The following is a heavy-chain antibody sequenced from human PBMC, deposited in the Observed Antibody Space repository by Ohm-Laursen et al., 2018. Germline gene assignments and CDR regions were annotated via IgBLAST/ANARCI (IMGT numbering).Heavy chain of an antibody. J-gene: IGHJ4*02. CDR2: ISAYNGNT. V-gene: IGHV1-18*01. D-gene: IGHD5-24*01. CDR3: ARGTRDLDY. CDR1: GYTFSSYG. Sequence: ASVKVSCKSSGYTFSSYGFTWVRQAPGQGVEWMGWISAYNGNTNYAQKLQGRVTMTTDASTSTAYMELRSLTSDDTAVYYCARGTRDLDYWGQGTLVTVSS.